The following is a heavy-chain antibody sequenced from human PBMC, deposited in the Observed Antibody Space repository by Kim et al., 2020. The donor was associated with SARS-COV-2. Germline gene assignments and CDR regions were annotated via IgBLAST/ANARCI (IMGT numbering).Heavy chain of an antibody. CDR2: INAGTANT. CDR3: ARDHRYCSSTRCYGEAIDY. V-gene: IGHV1-3*01. CDR1: GYTFTSFA. J-gene: IGHJ4*02. D-gene: IGHD2-2*01. Sequence: ASVKVSCKASGYTFTSFAIHWVRQAPGQGLEWMGWINAGTANTKYSQNFQVRVTITRDTSASTAYMELSSLRSEDTAVYYCARDHRYCSSTRCYGEAIDYWGQGTLVTVSS.